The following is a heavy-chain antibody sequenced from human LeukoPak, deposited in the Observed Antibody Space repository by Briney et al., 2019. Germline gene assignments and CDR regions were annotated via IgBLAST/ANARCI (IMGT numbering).Heavy chain of an antibody. Sequence: SETLSLTCTVSGDSVSNGNYYWSWLRQPPGKALEWIGYIYYTGSTYYNPSLEGRVTISVDTSRNQFSVKLSSVTAADTAVYYCARSQNYYGSGVYWSQGTLVTVSS. CDR1: GDSVSNGNYY. J-gene: IGHJ4*02. CDR3: ARSQNYYGSGVY. CDR2: IYYTGST. V-gene: IGHV4-61*01. D-gene: IGHD3-10*01.